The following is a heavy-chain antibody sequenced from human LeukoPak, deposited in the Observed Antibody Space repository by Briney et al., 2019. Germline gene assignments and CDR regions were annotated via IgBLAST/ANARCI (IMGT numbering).Heavy chain of an antibody. Sequence: PSETLSLTCTVSGGSISSSSYYWGWIRQPPGKGLEWIGSIYYSGSTYYNPSLKSRVTISVDTSKNQFSLKLSSVTAADTAVYYCARRGYYDSSGYYSIHPPWYFDYWGQGTLVTVSS. J-gene: IGHJ4*02. CDR2: IYYSGST. CDR1: GGSISSSSYY. V-gene: IGHV4-39*01. D-gene: IGHD3-22*01. CDR3: ARRGYYDSSGYYSIHPPWYFDY.